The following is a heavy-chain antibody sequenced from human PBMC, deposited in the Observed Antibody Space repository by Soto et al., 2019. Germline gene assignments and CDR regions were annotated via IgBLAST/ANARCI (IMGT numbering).Heavy chain of an antibody. CDR2: ISYDGRNK. CDR1: GFTFSSYA. J-gene: IGHJ4*02. D-gene: IGHD3-3*01. Sequence: QVQLVESGGGVVQPGRSLRLSCAVSGFTFSSYAMHWVRQAPGKGLEWVAVISYDGRNKYYADSVKGRFTISRDNSKNTLYLHMNSLRAEDTAVYYCAREIERLLGYWGQGTLLTVSS. V-gene: IGHV3-30*04. CDR3: AREIERLLGY.